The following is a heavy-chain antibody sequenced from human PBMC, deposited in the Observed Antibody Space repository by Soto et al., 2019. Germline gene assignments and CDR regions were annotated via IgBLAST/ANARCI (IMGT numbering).Heavy chain of an antibody. CDR3: ASRAGQLPYYFDY. Sequence: ASVKVSCKASGYTFSNYGFTWRRQAPGQGLEWMGWISASKGNTNYAKKFQGRVTLTRDTSTSTAYMELRSLKSDDMAVYYCASRAGQLPYYFDYWGQGTQVTVSS. CDR1: GYTFSNYG. V-gene: IGHV1-18*03. CDR2: ISASKGNT. D-gene: IGHD6-6*01. J-gene: IGHJ4*02.